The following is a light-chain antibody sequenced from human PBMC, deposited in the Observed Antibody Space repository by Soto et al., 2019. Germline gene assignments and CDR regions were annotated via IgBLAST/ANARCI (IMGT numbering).Light chain of an antibody. V-gene: IGKV3-20*01. CDR3: QQYGSSGT. J-gene: IGKJ1*01. CDR1: QSVSNNY. CDR2: GAS. Sequence: ELVLTQSPGTLSLSPGARATLSCRASQSVSNNYLAWYQQKPGQAPRLLIYGASNRATGIPDRFSGSGSGTDFPLTISRLEPEDFAVDDCQQYGSSGTFGQGTKVDIK.